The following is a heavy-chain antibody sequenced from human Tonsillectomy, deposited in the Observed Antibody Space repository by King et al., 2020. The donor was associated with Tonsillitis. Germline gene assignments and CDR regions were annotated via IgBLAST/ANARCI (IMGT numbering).Heavy chain of an antibody. CDR3: ARVDYYDSSAYYYGDY. D-gene: IGHD3-22*01. Sequence: QLVQSGAEVKKPGASVKVSCRASGYTFSSYGISWVRQAPGQGLEWMGWISAYNGHTNYAQKLQGRVAMTTDTSTSTAYMELRSLRSDDTAVYYCARVDYYDSSAYYYGDYWGQGTLVTVSS. CDR1: GYTFSSYG. V-gene: IGHV1-18*01. CDR2: ISAYNGHT. J-gene: IGHJ4*02.